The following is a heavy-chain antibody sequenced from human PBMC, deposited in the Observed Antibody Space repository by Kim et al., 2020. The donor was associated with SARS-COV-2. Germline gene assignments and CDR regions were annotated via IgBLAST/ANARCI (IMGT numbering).Heavy chain of an antibody. D-gene: IGHD4-4*01. CDR3: ARGDDYNLY. V-gene: IGHV4-59*02. CDR2: ISYTGST. CDR1: GGSVRSSY. Sequence: SETLSLTCTVSGGSVRSSYWNWIRQPPGMGLEWIAYISYTGSTSYNPSLKRRVTISIDTSKNQFSLNVTSVTAADTAVYFCARGDDYNLYWGQGILVTVSS. J-gene: IGHJ4*02.